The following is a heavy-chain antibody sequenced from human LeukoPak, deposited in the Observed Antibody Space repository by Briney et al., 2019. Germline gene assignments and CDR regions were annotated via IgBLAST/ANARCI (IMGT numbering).Heavy chain of an antibody. CDR2: ISYDGSNK. CDR3: ARAAADVYYYYYMDV. J-gene: IGHJ6*03. V-gene: IGHV3-30*04. D-gene: IGHD6-13*01. Sequence: GRSLRLSCAASGFTFSSCAMHWVRQAPGKGLEWVAVISYDGSNKYYADSVKGRFTISRDNSKNTLYLQMNSLRAEDTAVYYCARAAADVYYYYYMDVWGKGTTVTVSS. CDR1: GFTFSSCA.